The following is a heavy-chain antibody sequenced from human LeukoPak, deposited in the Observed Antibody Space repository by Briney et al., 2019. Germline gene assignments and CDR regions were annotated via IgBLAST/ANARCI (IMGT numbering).Heavy chain of an antibody. V-gene: IGHV1-2*02. CDR1: GYTFTGYY. CDR3: ARDLIEYSSSDYDY. D-gene: IGHD6-6*01. CDR2: INPNSGGT. J-gene: IGHJ4*02. Sequence: ASVKVSCKASGYTFTGYYMHWVRQAPGQGLEWMGWINPNSGGTNYAQKFQGRVTMTRDTSISTAYMELSRLRSDDTALYYCARDLIEYSSSDYDYWGQGTLVTVSS.